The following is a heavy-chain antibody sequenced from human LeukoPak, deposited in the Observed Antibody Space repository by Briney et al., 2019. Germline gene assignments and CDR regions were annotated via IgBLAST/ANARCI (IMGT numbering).Heavy chain of an antibody. V-gene: IGHV3-23*01. CDR2: ISGSGGST. D-gene: IGHD2-2*01. J-gene: IGHJ4*02. CDR3: AKGRVGSTGYYFDY. CDR1: GFTFSSYA. Sequence: GGSLRLSCAGSGFTFSSYAMSWVRQAPGKGLEWVSAISGSGGSTYYADSVKGRFTISRDNSKNTLYLQMNSLRAEDTAVYYCAKGRVGSTGYYFDYWGQGTLVTVSS.